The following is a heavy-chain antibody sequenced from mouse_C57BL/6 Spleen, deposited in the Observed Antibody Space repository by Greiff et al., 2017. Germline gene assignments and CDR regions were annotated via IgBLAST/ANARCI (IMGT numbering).Heavy chain of an antibody. D-gene: IGHD2-1*01. Sequence: QVQLKQPGAELVKPGASVKLSCKASGYTFTSYWMHWVKQRPGRGLEWIGRIDPNSGGTKYNEKFKSKATLTVDKPSSTAYMQLSSLTSEDSAVYYCARGGGYGSYYFDYWGQGTTLTVSS. CDR1: GYTFTSYW. V-gene: IGHV1-72*01. J-gene: IGHJ2*01. CDR3: ARGGGYGSYYFDY. CDR2: IDPNSGGT.